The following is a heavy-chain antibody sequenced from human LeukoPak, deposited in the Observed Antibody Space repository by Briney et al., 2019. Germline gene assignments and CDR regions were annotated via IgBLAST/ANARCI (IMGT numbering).Heavy chain of an antibody. J-gene: IGHJ4*02. CDR1: GYTFTTHW. D-gene: IGHD1/OR15-1a*01. Sequence: GASLKISCKGSGYTFTTHWIAWVRQMPGKGLEWMGIIFPGDSDTTYSPSFEGQVTISDDKSINTAYLQWSSLKASDTAMYYCATSESQTRFDFWGQGTLVTVSS. CDR3: ATSESQTRFDF. V-gene: IGHV5-51*01. CDR2: IFPGDSDT.